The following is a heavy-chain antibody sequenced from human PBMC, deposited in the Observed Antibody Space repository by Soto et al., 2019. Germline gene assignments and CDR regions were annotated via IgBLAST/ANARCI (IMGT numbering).Heavy chain of an antibody. CDR1: GFTFSSYA. D-gene: IGHD2-2*01. V-gene: IGHV3-30-3*01. Sequence: PXXSLRLSCAASGFTFSSYAMHWVRQAPGKGLEWVAVISYDGSNKYYADSVKGRFTISRDNSKNTLYLQMNSLRAEDTAVYYCARDKTAANYYYGMDVWGQGTTVTVSS. J-gene: IGHJ6*02. CDR3: ARDKTAANYYYGMDV. CDR2: ISYDGSNK.